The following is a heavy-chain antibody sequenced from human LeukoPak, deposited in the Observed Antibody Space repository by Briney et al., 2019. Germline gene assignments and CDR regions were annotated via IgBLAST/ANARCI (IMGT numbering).Heavy chain of an antibody. CDR3: ARGHATLDYGDYVNWFDP. CDR2: INHSGST. Sequence: SETLSLTCAVYGGSFSGYYWSWIRQLPGKGLEWIGEINHSGSTNYNPSLKSRVTISVDTSKNQFSLKLSSVTAADTAVYYCARGHATLDYGDYVNWFDPWGQGTLVTVSS. CDR1: GGSFSGYY. D-gene: IGHD4-17*01. J-gene: IGHJ5*02. V-gene: IGHV4-34*01.